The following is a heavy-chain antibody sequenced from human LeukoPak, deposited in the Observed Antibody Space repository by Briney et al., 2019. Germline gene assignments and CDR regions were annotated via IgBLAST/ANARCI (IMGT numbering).Heavy chain of an antibody. Sequence: SETLSLTCTVSGGSISSYYWSWIRQPPGKGLEWIGYIYYSGSTNYNPSFKSRVTISVDTSKNQFSLKLSSVTAADTAVYYCARLHRGEEAFDIWGQGTMVTVSS. J-gene: IGHJ3*02. CDR2: IYYSGST. V-gene: IGHV4-59*01. CDR3: ARLHRGEEAFDI. CDR1: GGSISSYY.